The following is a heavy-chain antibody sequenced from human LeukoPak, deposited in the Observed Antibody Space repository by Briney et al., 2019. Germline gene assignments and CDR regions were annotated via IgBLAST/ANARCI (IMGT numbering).Heavy chain of an antibody. CDR1: GGSISSSSYY. V-gene: IGHV4-61*05. Sequence: SETLSLTCTVSGGSISSSSYYWTWIRQPPGKGLEWIGYIFHSGTTNYNPSLTSRVTMSVDTSKNQFSLKLNSVTAADTAVYYCATSPGTTGTTWGQGTLVTVSS. CDR3: ATSPGTTGTT. CDR2: IFHSGTT. J-gene: IGHJ4*02. D-gene: IGHD1-1*01.